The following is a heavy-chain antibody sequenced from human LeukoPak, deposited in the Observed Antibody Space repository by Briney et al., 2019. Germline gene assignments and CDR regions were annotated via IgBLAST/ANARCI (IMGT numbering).Heavy chain of an antibody. CDR3: ARDEQQLVPDDY. CDR2: ISSSSSYI. V-gene: IGHV3-21*01. CDR1: GFTFSSYS. J-gene: IGHJ4*02. Sequence: GGSLRLSCAASGFTFSSYSMNWVRQAPGKGLEWVSSISSSSSYIYYADSVKGRFTISRDNAKNSLYLQMNRLRAEDTAVYYCARDEQQLVPDDYWGQGTLVTVSS. D-gene: IGHD6-13*01.